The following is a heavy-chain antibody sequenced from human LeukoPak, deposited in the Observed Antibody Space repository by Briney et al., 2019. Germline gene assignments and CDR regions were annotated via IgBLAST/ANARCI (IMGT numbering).Heavy chain of an antibody. CDR2: IFPGDSHT. V-gene: IGHV5-51*01. CDR1: GHSFINYF. CDR3: ARIAATWYGGS. D-gene: IGHD2-15*01. Sequence: GESLKISCKGPGHSFINYFIAWVRQMPGKGLEWIGIIFPGDSHTRYSPSVQGQVTISADRSIDTAYLQWSSLRASDTAMYYCARIAATWYGGSWGQGTLVFVSS. J-gene: IGHJ4*02.